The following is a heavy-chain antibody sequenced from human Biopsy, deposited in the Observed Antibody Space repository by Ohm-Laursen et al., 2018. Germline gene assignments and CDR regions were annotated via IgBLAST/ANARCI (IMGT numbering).Heavy chain of an antibody. CDR1: GFTFNHVW. CDR3: ASDLNGDPSAFDY. V-gene: IGHV3-23*01. Sequence: SLRLSCAASGFTFNHVWMNWVRQAPGKGLDWVSSIDSSAASTFYADSVKGRFTISRDNSKNTLFLQMNSLRAADTAIYYCASDLNGDPSAFDYWGQGTPVTVSS. D-gene: IGHD4-17*01. J-gene: IGHJ4*02. CDR2: IDSSAAST.